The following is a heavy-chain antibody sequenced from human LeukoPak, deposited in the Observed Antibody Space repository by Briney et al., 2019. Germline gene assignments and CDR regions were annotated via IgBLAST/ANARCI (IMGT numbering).Heavy chain of an antibody. CDR1: GFTFSSYN. CDR2: IRSSSNYI. CDR3: ARVATLPLIAYYYYMDV. Sequence: GGSLRLSCAASGFTFSSYNMNWVRQAPGKGLEWVSSIRSSSNYINYADSVKGRFTISRDNAKNSLYLQMSSLRAEDTAVYYCARVATLPLIAYYYYMDVWGKGTTVTVSS. D-gene: IGHD3-16*02. J-gene: IGHJ6*03. V-gene: IGHV3-21*01.